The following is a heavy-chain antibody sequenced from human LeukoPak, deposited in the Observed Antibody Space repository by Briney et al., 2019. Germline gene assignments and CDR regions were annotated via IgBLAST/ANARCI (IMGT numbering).Heavy chain of an antibody. Sequence: GGALSPSLAASGFTLIRYLMGGVRPAPGKGGEGVANKKQDGSEKYYVDSVKGRFTISRDNAKNSLYLQMNSLRAEDTAVYYCARGLLRYFDWLSNLFDYWGQGTLVTVSS. V-gene: IGHV3-7*05. J-gene: IGHJ4*02. CDR2: KKQDGSEK. CDR1: GFTLIRYL. CDR3: ARGLLRYFDWLSNLFDY. D-gene: IGHD3-9*01.